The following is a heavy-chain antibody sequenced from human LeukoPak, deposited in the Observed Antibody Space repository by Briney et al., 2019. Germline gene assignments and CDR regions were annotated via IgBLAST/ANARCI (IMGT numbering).Heavy chain of an antibody. CDR3: ARRGGSGRAFDY. CDR1: GASISGGTYY. D-gene: IGHD1-26*01. CDR2: IYYTGST. V-gene: IGHV4-39*01. J-gene: IGHJ4*02. Sequence: KPSETLSLTCSVSGASISGGTYYWGWIRQPPGKGLEWIGSIYYTGSTYDNPSLKSRVTISVDTSKNQFSLKLSSVTAADTAVYYCARRGGSGRAFDYWGQGTLVTVPS.